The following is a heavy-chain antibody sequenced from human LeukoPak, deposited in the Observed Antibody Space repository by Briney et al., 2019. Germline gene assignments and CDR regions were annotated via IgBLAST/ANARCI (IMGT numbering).Heavy chain of an antibody. J-gene: IGHJ4*02. Sequence: PGGFLRLSCAASGFTFSSFTMHWVRQAPGKGLEWVSSISSGSGYIYYADSVKGRFTVSRDNAKNSLSLQMNSLRAEDTAVYYCARELYSGYGRFDYWGQGTLVTVSS. CDR2: ISSGSGYI. CDR3: ARELYSGYGRFDY. V-gene: IGHV3-21*01. D-gene: IGHD5-12*01. CDR1: GFTFSSFT.